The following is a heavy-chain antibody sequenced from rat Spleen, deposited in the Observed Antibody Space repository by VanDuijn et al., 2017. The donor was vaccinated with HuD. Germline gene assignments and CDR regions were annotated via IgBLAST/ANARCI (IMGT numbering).Heavy chain of an antibody. CDR2: ISYDGSST. D-gene: IGHD1-10*01. V-gene: IGHV5-29*01. J-gene: IGHJ2*01. CDR1: GFTFSDYY. CDR3: ARHGTTYFDY. Sequence: EVQLVESDGGLVQPGRSLKLSCAASGFTFSDYYMAWVRQAPTKGLEWVATISYDGSSTYYRDSVKGRFTISRDNAKSTLYLQMDSLRSEDTATYYCARHGTTYFDYWGQGVMVTVSS.